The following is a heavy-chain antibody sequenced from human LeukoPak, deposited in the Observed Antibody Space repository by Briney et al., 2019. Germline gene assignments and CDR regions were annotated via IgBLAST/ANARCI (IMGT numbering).Heavy chain of an antibody. J-gene: IGHJ4*02. CDR3: ARVPPGELPLDY. D-gene: IGHD2-15*01. Sequence: PSETLSLTCAVYGGSCSGYYWSWIRQPPGKGLEWIGEINHSGSTNYNPSLKSRVTISVDTSKNQFSLKLSSVTAADTAVYYCARVPPGELPLDYWGRGTLVTVSS. V-gene: IGHV4-34*01. CDR2: INHSGST. CDR1: GGSCSGYY.